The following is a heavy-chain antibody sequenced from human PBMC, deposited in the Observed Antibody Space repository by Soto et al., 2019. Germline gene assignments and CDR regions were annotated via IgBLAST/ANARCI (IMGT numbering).Heavy chain of an antibody. CDR3: AKDPGLYGMDV. Sequence: ESGGGLVQPGRSLRLSCAASGFTFDDYAMHWVRQAPGKGLEWVSGISWNSGSIGYADPVKGRFTISRDNAKNSLYLQMNSLRAEDTALYYCAKDPGLYGMDVWGQGTTVTVSS. V-gene: IGHV3-9*01. CDR1: GFTFDDYA. CDR2: ISWNSGSI. J-gene: IGHJ6*02.